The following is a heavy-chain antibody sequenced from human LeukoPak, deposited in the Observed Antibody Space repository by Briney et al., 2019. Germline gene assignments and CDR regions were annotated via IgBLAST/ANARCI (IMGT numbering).Heavy chain of an antibody. D-gene: IGHD2-2*01. J-gene: IGHJ4*02. V-gene: IGHV4-34*01. Sequence: SETLSLTCAVYGGSFSGYYWSWIRQPPGKGLEWIGEINHSGSTNYNPSLKSRVTISVDTSKNQFSLKLSSVTAADTAVCYCARVISHCSSTSCYLDYWGQGTLVTVSS. CDR2: INHSGST. CDR3: ARVISHCSSTSCYLDY. CDR1: GGSFSGYY.